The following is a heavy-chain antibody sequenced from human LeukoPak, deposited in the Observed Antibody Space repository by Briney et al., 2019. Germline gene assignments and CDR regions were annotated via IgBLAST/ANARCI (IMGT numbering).Heavy chain of an antibody. CDR2: ISGSGGGT. CDR1: GFTFSSYA. D-gene: IGHD6-19*01. J-gene: IGHJ4*02. Sequence: GGSLRLSCAASGFTFSSYAVSWVRQPPGKGLEWVSAISGSGGGTYYADSVKGRFTISRDNSKNTVYLQMSSMSTEDKAVYHCAKTTTGYSSGRYPGWPIDYWGQGTLVSVSS. V-gene: IGHV3-23*01. CDR3: AKTTTGYSSGRYPGWPIDY.